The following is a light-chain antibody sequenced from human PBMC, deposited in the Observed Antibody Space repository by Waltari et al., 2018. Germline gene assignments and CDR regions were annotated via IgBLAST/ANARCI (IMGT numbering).Light chain of an antibody. CDR1: QSVSSN. J-gene: IGKJ2*01. CDR2: GAS. CDR3: QQYSKWPPHT. Sequence: EKVMTQFPATLSVSPGETATLSCRASQSVSSNLDWYQQKPGQAPRLLIYGASTSATGIPARFSGSWSGTDFTLTISSLQSEDFAVYYCQQYSKWPPHTFGQGTKLEL. V-gene: IGKV3-15*01.